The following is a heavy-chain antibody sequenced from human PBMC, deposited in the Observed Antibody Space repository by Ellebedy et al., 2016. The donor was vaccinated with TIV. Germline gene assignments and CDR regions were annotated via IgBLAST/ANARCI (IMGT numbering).Heavy chain of an antibody. J-gene: IGHJ4*02. CDR3: ARGRGYAHQGLNSDY. V-gene: IGHV3-53*01. CDR1: GFTVSSNY. D-gene: IGHD2-2*01. CDR2: IYSGGST. Sequence: GESLKISCAASGFTVSSNYMSWVRQAPGKGLEWVSVIYSGGSTYYADSVKGRFTISRDNSKNTLYLQMNSLRAEDTAVYYCARGRGYAHQGLNSDYWGQGTLVTVSS.